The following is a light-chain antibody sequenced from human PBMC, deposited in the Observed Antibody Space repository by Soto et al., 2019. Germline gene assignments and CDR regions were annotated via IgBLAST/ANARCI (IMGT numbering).Light chain of an antibody. CDR3: QKYKSEPFS. V-gene: IGKV1-27*01. Sequence: DIQMTQSPSSLSASVGDRVTITCRASQDISNYLAWYQQKPGKVPKLLIYAASTLQSGVPSRFSGSGSGTDFTLTISSLQPEDVATYYGQKYKSEPFSFGPGTKVDI. CDR1: QDISNY. CDR2: AAS. J-gene: IGKJ3*01.